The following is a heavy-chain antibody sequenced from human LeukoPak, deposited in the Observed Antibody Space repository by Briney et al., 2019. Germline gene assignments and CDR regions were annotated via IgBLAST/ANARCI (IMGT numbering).Heavy chain of an antibody. CDR2: IWYDGSNK. J-gene: IGHJ4*02. D-gene: IGHD6-19*01. CDR3: ARGGIAVAGPFDY. V-gene: IGHV3-33*01. Sequence: GGSLRFSGAAFGFTFSSYGMHWVRQAPGKGLEGVAVIWYDGSNKYYADSVKGRFTISRDNSKNTLYLQMNSLRAEDTAVYYCARGGIAVAGPFDYWGQGTLVTVSS. CDR1: GFTFSSYG.